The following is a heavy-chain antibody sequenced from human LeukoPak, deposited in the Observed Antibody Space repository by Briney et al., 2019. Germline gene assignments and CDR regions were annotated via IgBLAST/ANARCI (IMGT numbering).Heavy chain of an antibody. CDR2: INPNSGDT. D-gene: IGHD3-22*01. J-gene: IGHJ4*02. CDR1: GYTFSGYY. CDR3: ARVDSSGYFLGYFDY. Sequence: EASVKVSCKASGYTFSGYYMHWVRQAPGQGLEWMGWINPNSGDTRYAQKFQGRVTMTRDTSIRTVYMELSRLRSDDTAVFYCARVDSSGYFLGYFDYWGQGTLVTVSS. V-gene: IGHV1-2*02.